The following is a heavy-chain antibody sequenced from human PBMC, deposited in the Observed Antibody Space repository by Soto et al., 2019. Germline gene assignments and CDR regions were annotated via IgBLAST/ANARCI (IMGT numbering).Heavy chain of an antibody. J-gene: IGHJ5*02. CDR1: GFTFSSYA. D-gene: IGHD5-12*01. Sequence: GGSLRLSCAASGFTFSSYAMHWVRQAPGKGLEYVSAISSNGGSTYYANSVKGRFTISRDNSKNTLYLQMGSLRAEDMAVYYCARGPSHSGYECPWGQGTLVTVSS. CDR2: ISSNGGST. V-gene: IGHV3-64*01. CDR3: ARGPSHSGYECP.